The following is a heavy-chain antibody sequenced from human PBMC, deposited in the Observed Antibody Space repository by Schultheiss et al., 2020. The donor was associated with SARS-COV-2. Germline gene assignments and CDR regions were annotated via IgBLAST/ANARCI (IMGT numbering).Heavy chain of an antibody. V-gene: IGHV1-2*02. CDR2: INPNSGGT. D-gene: IGHD6-6*01. CDR3: ASGRTGDSSSVDAFDI. J-gene: IGHJ3*02. CDR1: GYTFTGYY. Sequence: ASVKVSCKASGYTFTGYYMHWVRQAPGQGLEWMGWINPNSGGTNYAQKFQGRVTMTRDTSTSTVYMELSSLRSEDTAVYYCASGRTGDSSSVDAFDIWGQGTMVTVS.